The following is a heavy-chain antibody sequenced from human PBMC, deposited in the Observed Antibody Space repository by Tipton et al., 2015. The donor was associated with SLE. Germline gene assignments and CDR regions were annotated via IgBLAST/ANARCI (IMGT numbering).Heavy chain of an antibody. Sequence: TLSLTCNVFGDSINSYYWSWIRQPPGEGLEWIGYIYYREGTNYSPSLKSRVTISLDASKNQLSLKLSSVTAADTAVYYCARVVKGSSWYWFDPWGQGTLVTVSS. J-gene: IGHJ5*02. CDR1: GDSINSYY. D-gene: IGHD6-13*01. CDR3: ARVVKGSSWYWFDP. V-gene: IGHV4-59*08. CDR2: IYYREGT.